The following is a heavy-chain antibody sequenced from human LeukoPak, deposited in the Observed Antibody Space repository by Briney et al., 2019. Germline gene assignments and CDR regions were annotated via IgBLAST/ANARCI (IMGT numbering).Heavy chain of an antibody. V-gene: IGHV4-61*02. D-gene: IGHD5-24*01. Sequence: PSETLSLTCTVSGGSISSGSYYWRWIRQPAGKGLEWIGRIYTSGSTNYNPSLKSRVTISVDTSKNQFSLKLSSVTAADTAVYYCARVRGDGYKAYYYYYMDVWGKGTTVTVSS. CDR2: IYTSGST. J-gene: IGHJ6*03. CDR1: GGSISSGSYY. CDR3: ARVRGDGYKAYYYYYMDV.